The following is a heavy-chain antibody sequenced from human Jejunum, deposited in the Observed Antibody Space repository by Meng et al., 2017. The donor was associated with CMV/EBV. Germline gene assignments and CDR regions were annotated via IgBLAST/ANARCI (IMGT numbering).Heavy chain of an antibody. CDR3: ARGPGASTREGFDY. J-gene: IGHJ4*02. CDR2: FYSSDTY. D-gene: IGHD1-26*01. V-gene: IGHV4-4*07. CDR1: GGSVNNYY. Sequence: QVQLQGSGPGLVEPSGTLSPTCTVSGGSVNNYYWSWIRQSAGKGLEWIGRFYSSDTYNYHPSLDSRVTMSLDTSKNQFSLNLRSVTAADTATYYCARGPGASTREGFDYWGLGTLVTVSS.